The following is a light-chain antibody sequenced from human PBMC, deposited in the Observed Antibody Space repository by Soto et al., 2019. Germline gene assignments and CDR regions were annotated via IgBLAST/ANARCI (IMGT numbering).Light chain of an antibody. CDR3: CSYAGSGTFV. CDR2: EGS. CDR1: ISDVGSYNL. Sequence: ALTQPSSLSGSPGQSITISCTGTISDVGSYNLVSWYQQHPGKAPKLVIYEGSKRPSGVSSRFSGSKSDNTPSLTISGLQAEDEADYYCCSYAGSGTFVFGTGTKVTVL. J-gene: IGLJ1*01. V-gene: IGLV2-23*01.